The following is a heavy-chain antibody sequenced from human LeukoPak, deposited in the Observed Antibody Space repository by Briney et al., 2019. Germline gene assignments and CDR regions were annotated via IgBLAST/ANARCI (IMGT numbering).Heavy chain of an antibody. Sequence: GESLKISCKVSGYSFTSYWIGWVRQMPAKGLEWMGIIYPGDSDTRYSPSFQGQITISADKSISTAYLQWSSLKASDTAMYYCARLSDGDFAYYYYLMDIWGQGTTVTVSS. CDR2: IYPGDSDT. J-gene: IGHJ6*02. V-gene: IGHV5-51*01. CDR1: GYSFTSYW. CDR3: ARLSDGDFAYYYYLMDI. D-gene: IGHD4-17*01.